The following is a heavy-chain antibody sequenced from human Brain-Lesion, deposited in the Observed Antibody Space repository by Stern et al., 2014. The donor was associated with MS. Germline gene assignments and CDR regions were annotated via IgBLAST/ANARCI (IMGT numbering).Heavy chain of an antibody. Sequence: HVQLLESGPGLVKPSQTLSLTCTVSGASISSGTSYWSWIRQPAGGGLEWIGRLHARGATSYNPSLKSRVTISGDTSKNQFSLNLNSVTAADTAVYYCARGHWELLGNNYFDSWGQGTLVTVSS. CDR2: LHARGAT. J-gene: IGHJ4*02. CDR1: GASISSGTSY. D-gene: IGHD1-26*01. CDR3: ARGHWELLGNNYFDS. V-gene: IGHV4-61*02.